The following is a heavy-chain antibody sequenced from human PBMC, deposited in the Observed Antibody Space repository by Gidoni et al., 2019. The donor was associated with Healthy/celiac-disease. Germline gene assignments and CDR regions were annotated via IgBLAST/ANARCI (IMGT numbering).Heavy chain of an antibody. D-gene: IGHD3-10*01. CDR3: AREVRVRSRKYYYYYMDV. Sequence: QVQLVESGGGVVQPGRSLRLSCAASGFTFSSYAMHWVRQAPGKGLEWVAVISYDGSNKYYADSVKGRFTISRDNSKNTLYLQMNSLRAEDTAVYYCAREVRVRSRKYYYYYMDVWGKGTTVTVSS. J-gene: IGHJ6*03. V-gene: IGHV3-30-3*01. CDR2: ISYDGSNK. CDR1: GFTFSSYA.